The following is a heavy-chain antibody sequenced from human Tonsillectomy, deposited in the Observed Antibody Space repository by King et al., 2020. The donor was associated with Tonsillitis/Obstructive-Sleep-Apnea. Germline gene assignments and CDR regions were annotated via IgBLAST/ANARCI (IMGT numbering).Heavy chain of an antibody. CDR3: ARHLFYSTMLVDGMDV. CDR1: GYSFSSYW. CDR2: IDPSDSYT. Sequence: VQLVQSGAEVKKPGESLRISCKGSGYSFSSYWISWVRQMPGKGLEWMGRIDPSDSYTNYSPSFQGHVTISTDKSISTAYLQWSSLKASDTAMYYCARHLFYSTMLVDGMDVWGQGTTVTVSS. D-gene: IGHD5/OR15-5a*01. J-gene: IGHJ6*02. V-gene: IGHV5-10-1*03.